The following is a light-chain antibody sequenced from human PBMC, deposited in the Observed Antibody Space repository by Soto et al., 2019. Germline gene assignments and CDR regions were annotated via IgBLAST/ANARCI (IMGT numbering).Light chain of an antibody. V-gene: IGKV3-11*01. CDR2: SAS. Sequence: EIVMTQSPVSLSVSPGERATLSCRASQSVSTKLAWYQQKPGQAPRLLIYSASDRAPGIPARFSGSGSGTDFTLTISSLEPEDSAVYYCQQRHMWPITFGQGTRLEIK. CDR3: QQRHMWPIT. CDR1: QSVSTK. J-gene: IGKJ5*01.